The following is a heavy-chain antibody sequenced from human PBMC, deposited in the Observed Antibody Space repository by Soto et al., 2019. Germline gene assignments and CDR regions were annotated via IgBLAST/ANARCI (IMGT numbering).Heavy chain of an antibody. Sequence: QVQLVQSGAEVKKPGSSVKVSCKASGGTFSSYAINWVRQAPGQGLEWMGGIIPIFGTANYAQKFQGRVTITADESTSTAYMELTSPRSEDTAVYYCARSEGYSGYDLRRYSWFDPWGQGTLVTVSS. CDR1: GGTFSSYA. CDR2: IIPIFGTA. V-gene: IGHV1-69*12. CDR3: ARSEGYSGYDLRRYSWFDP. D-gene: IGHD5-12*01. J-gene: IGHJ5*02.